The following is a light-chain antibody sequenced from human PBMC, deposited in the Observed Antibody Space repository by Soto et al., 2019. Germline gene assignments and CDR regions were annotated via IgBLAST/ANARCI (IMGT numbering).Light chain of an antibody. CDR2: EVI. J-gene: IGLJ1*01. V-gene: IGLV2-18*02. Sequence: QSVLTQPPSVSGSPGQSVTISCTGTSSDVGKYDRVSWYQQPPGTAPKLIIYEVINRPSGVPARFSGSKSGNTASLTISGLQAEDEADYYCSSYMSTSRYVFGAGTKVTAL. CDR1: SSDVGKYDR. CDR3: SSYMSTSRYV.